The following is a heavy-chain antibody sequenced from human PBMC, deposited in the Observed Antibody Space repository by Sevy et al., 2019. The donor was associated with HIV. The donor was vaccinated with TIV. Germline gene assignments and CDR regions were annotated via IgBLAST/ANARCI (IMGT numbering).Heavy chain of an antibody. CDR1: GCTLTELS. CDR3: ATDRYSSSAYNFDY. CDR2: FDPEDGET. D-gene: IGHD6-6*01. Sequence: ASVKVSCKVSGCTLTELSMHWVRQAPGKGLEWMGGFDPEDGETIYAQKFQGRVTMTEDTSTDTAYMELSSLRSEDTAVYYCATDRYSSSAYNFDYWGQGTLVTVSS. V-gene: IGHV1-24*01. J-gene: IGHJ4*02.